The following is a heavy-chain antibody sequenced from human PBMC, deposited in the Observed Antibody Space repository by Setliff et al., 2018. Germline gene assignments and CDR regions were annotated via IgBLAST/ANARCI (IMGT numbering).Heavy chain of an antibody. CDR2: IIPIFGTA. Sequence: GASVKVSCKASGGTFINYAISWARQAPGQGLEWMGGIIPIFGTANYAQKFQGRVTITADESTSTAYMELSSLRSEDTAVYYCARVSRTIVAARGFDYWGQGTLVTVSS. CDR3: ARVSRTIVAARGFDY. CDR1: GGTFINYA. J-gene: IGHJ4*02. D-gene: IGHD1-26*01. V-gene: IGHV1-69*13.